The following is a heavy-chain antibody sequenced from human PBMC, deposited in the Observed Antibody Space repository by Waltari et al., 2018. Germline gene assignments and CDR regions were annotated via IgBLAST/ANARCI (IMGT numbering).Heavy chain of an antibody. CDR1: GLTFRRYA. D-gene: IGHD2-8*01. V-gene: IGHV3-23*01. CDR3: AKGYCTNGVCYNDY. Sequence: EVQLLESGGGLVQPGGYLRLSCAASGLTFRRYAPSGVRQAPGKGLEWVSTISGSGGLTYYADSVKGRFTSSRDNSKNTLYLQMNSLRAEDTAVYYCAKGYCTNGVCYNDYWGQGTLVTVSS. J-gene: IGHJ4*02. CDR2: ISGSGGLT.